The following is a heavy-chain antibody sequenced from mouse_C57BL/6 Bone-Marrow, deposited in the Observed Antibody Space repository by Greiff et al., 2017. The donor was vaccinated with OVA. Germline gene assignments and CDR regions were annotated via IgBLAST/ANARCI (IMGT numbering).Heavy chain of an antibody. CDR1: GYAFSSSW. CDR2: IYPGDGDT. Sequence: QVQLQQSGPELVKPGASVKISCKASGYAFSSSWMNWVKQRPGKGLEWIGRIYPGDGDTNYNGKFKGKATLTADKSSSTAYMQLSSLTSEDSAVYLCARRGVTTVVATNAMDYWGQGTSVTVSS. J-gene: IGHJ4*01. D-gene: IGHD1-1*01. CDR3: ARRGVTTVVATNAMDY. V-gene: IGHV1-82*01.